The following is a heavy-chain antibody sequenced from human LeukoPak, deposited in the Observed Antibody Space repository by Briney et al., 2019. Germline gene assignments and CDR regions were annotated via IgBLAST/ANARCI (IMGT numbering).Heavy chain of an antibody. Sequence: PGRSLRLSCAASGFTFSDYAVHWVRQAPGKGLEWMAIISHDGNNKYYADSVRGRLTISRDNSQSTVYVQMDSLRAEDTAMYYCARGRFGYSYGSGFDHWGQGTLVTVSS. V-gene: IGHV3-30*04. CDR1: GFTFSDYA. J-gene: IGHJ4*02. CDR3: ARGRFGYSYGSGFDH. CDR2: ISHDGNNK. D-gene: IGHD5-18*01.